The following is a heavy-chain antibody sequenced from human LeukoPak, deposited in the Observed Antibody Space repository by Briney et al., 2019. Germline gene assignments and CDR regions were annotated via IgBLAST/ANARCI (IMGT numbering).Heavy chain of an antibody. CDR2: ISGCNGNT. Sequence: ASVKVSCKASGYTFTSYGISWVRQAPGQGLEWMGWISGCNGNTKYAQKFQARVTLTTDTSTSTAYMELWSLRSDDTALYYCARGGYYYYESSGYYLIDNWGQGTLVTVSS. CDR3: ARGGYYYYESSGYYLIDN. D-gene: IGHD3-22*01. V-gene: IGHV1-18*01. J-gene: IGHJ4*02. CDR1: GYTFTSYG.